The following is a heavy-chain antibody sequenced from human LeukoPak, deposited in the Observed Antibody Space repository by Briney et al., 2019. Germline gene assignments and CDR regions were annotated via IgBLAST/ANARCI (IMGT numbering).Heavy chain of an antibody. V-gene: IGHV3-74*01. D-gene: IGHD2-15*01. CDR3: ARGSSVVGLD. CDR1: GFTFSSYW. J-gene: IGHJ4*02. Sequence: PGGSLRLSCAASGFTFSSYWMHWVRQAPGKGLVWVSRIKSDGRSTSYADSVKGRFTSSRDNAKNTLYLQMNSLRAEDTAVYYCARGSSVVGLDWGQGTLVTVS. CDR2: IKSDGRST.